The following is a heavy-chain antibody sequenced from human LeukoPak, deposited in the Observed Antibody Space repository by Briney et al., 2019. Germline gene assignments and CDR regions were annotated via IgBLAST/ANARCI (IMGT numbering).Heavy chain of an antibody. V-gene: IGHV3-7*01. CDR1: GFPFSSYW. J-gene: IGHJ4*02. CDR3: TREDHSNYNY. D-gene: IGHD4-11*01. Sequence: GGSQRLSCAASGFPFSSYWMAWVRQAPGKGLEWVASIKQDGGETFYVDSVKGRFTISRDNAKNSLYLQMNSLRAEDTAVYYCTREDHSNYNYWGQGTLVTVSS. CDR2: IKQDGGET.